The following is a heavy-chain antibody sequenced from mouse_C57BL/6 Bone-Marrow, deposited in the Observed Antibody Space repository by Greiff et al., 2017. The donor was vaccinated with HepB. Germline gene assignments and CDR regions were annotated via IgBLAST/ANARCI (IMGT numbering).Heavy chain of an antibody. CDR2: ISSGGDYI. CDR1: GFTFSSYA. CDR3: TRDSSYYGYAMDY. V-gene: IGHV5-9-1*02. J-gene: IGHJ4*01. Sequence: DVMLVESGEGLVKPGGSLKLSCAASGFTFSSYAMSWVRQTPEKRLEWVAYISSGGDYIYYADTVKGRFTISRDNARNTLYLQMSSLKSEDTAMYDCTRDSSYYGYAMDYWGQGTSVTVSS. D-gene: IGHD2-10*01.